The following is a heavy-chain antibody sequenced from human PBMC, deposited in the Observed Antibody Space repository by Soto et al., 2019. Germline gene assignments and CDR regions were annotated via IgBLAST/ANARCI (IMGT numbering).Heavy chain of an antibody. CDR2: IIPILNST. CDR1: GSRFSNYV. D-gene: IGHD2-2*02. J-gene: IGHJ4*02. V-gene: IGHV1-69*10. Sequence: SVKVSCKVSGSRFSNYVISWVRQAPGHGLEWLGRIIPILNSTKYAQSFQGRVTITADKSTSTASLELSSLRSDDTAVYYCAREGRGKKAGYNGLVSLGYWGQGTLVTVPP. CDR3: AREGRGKKAGYNGLVSLGY.